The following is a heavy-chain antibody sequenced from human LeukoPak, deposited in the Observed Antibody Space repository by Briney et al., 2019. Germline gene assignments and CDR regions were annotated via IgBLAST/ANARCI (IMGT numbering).Heavy chain of an antibody. Sequence: PGGSLRLSCAASGFTFSSYWMHWVRQAPGKGLVWVSRINSDGSSTSYADSVKGRFTISRDNAKNTLYLQMNSLRAEDTAVYYCARNGDYGDYHACPDWGQGTLVTVSS. D-gene: IGHD4-17*01. CDR1: GFTFSSYW. V-gene: IGHV3-74*01. CDR2: INSDGSST. J-gene: IGHJ4*02. CDR3: ARNGDYGDYHACPD.